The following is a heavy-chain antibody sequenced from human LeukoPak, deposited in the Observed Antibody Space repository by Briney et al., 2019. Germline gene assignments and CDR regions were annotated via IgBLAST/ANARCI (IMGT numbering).Heavy chain of an antibody. Sequence: ASVKVSCKASGGTFSSYAISWVRQAPGQGLEWMGGIIPIFGTANYAQKFQGRVTITADKSTSTAYMELSSLRSEDTAVYYCASRLGKAAAGGDDAFDIWGQGTMVTVSS. J-gene: IGHJ3*02. V-gene: IGHV1-69*06. CDR1: GGTFSSYA. D-gene: IGHD6-13*01. CDR3: ASRLGKAAAGGDDAFDI. CDR2: IIPIFGTA.